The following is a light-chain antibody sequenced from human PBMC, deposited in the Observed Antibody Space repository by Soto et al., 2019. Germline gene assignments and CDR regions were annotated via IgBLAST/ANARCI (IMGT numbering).Light chain of an antibody. CDR2: EVS. CDR1: SSDVGSYNL. Sequence: SVLTQPASVSGYPGQSVTISCTGTSSDVGSYNLVSWYQQHPGKAPKLMIYEVSKRPSGVSNRFSGSKSGNTASLTISGLQAEDEADYYCRSHAGSSTYVFGTGTKVTVL. CDR3: RSHAGSSTYV. J-gene: IGLJ1*01. V-gene: IGLV2-23*02.